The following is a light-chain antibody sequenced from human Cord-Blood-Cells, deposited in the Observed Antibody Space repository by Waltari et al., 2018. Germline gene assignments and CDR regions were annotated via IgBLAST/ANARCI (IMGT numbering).Light chain of an antibody. J-gene: IGLJ3*02. CDR3: AAWDDSLNGGV. V-gene: IGLV1-44*01. Sequence: QSVLTQPPSASGTPGQRVTISCSGSSSNIGSNTVNWYQQLPGTAPKLLIYGNKPRPSGVPDRCSGSKSGTSASLAISGLQSEDEAEYYCAAWDDSLNGGVFGGGTKLTVL. CDR2: GNK. CDR1: SSNIGSNT.